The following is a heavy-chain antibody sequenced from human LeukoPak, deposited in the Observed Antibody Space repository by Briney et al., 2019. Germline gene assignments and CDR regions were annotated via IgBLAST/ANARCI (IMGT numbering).Heavy chain of an antibody. CDR1: GFTFSSYA. Sequence: GGSLRLSCAASGFTFSSYAMHWVRQAPGKGLEWVAVISYDGSNKYYADSVKGRFTISRDNSKNTLYLQMNSLRAEDTAVYYCAGSNYYDSSGYYYAGYWGQGTLVTVSS. J-gene: IGHJ4*02. V-gene: IGHV3-30*04. D-gene: IGHD3-22*01. CDR2: ISYDGSNK. CDR3: AGSNYYDSSGYYYAGY.